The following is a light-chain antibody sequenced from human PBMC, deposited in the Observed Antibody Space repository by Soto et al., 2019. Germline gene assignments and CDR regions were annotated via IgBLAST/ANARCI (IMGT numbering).Light chain of an antibody. CDR1: QSVNSK. CDR2: AAS. Sequence: EIVMTHSPATLSVSPGERATLSCRASQSVNSKLAWYQQKPGQAPRLLIYAASTRATGIPDRFSGSGSGTDFTLTISRVEPEDFALYYCQQYGTSLWTFGQGTKVDIK. J-gene: IGKJ1*01. V-gene: IGKV3-20*01. CDR3: QQYGTSLWT.